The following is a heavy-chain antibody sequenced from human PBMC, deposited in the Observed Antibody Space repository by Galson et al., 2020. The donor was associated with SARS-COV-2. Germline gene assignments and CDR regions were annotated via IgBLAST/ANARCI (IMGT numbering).Heavy chain of an antibody. CDR3: ASTSGSGSYYRPNCYFDL. CDR1: GYTFTSYG. CDR2: ISAYNGNT. Sequence: ASVKVSCKASGYTFTSYGISWVRQAPGQGLEWMGWISAYNGNTNYAQKLQGRVTMTTDTSTSTAYMELRSLRSDDTAVYYCASTSGSGSYYRPNCYFDLWGRGTLVTVSS. J-gene: IGHJ2*01. V-gene: IGHV1-18*01. D-gene: IGHD3-10*01.